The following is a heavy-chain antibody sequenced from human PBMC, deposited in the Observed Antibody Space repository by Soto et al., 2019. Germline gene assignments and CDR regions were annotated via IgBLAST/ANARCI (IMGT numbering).Heavy chain of an antibody. CDR1: GFTFSSYA. J-gene: IGHJ6*02. Sequence: GGSLRLSCAASGFTFSSYAMHWVRQAPGKGLEWVAVVSYDGSNKYYADSVKGRFTISRDNSKNTLYLQMNSLRAEDTAVYYCARDGYCSSTSCYARYYYYGMDVWGQGTTVTVSS. V-gene: IGHV3-30-3*01. CDR2: VSYDGSNK. CDR3: ARDGYCSSTSCYARYYYYGMDV. D-gene: IGHD2-2*03.